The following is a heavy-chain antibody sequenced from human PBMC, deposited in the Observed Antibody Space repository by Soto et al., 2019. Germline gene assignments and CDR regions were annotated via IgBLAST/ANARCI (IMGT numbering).Heavy chain of an antibody. CDR3: ARDVARSPGGNSRDYYYGMDV. Sequence: PVGSLRLSCTASGFTFSSYAMHWVRQAPGKGLEWVAVISYDGSNKYYADSVKGRFTISRDNSKNTLYLQMNSLRAEDTAVYYCARDVARSPGGNSRDYYYGMDVWGQGTTVTVSS. CDR1: GFTFSSYA. V-gene: IGHV3-30-3*01. D-gene: IGHD2-21*02. J-gene: IGHJ6*02. CDR2: ISYDGSNK.